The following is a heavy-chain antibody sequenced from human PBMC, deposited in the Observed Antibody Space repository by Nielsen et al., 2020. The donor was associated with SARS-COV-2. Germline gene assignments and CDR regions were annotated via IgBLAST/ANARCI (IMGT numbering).Heavy chain of an antibody. J-gene: IGHJ3*02. CDR2: ISYSGST. D-gene: IGHD3-16*01. CDR1: GGSISSGDYY. Sequence: SETLSLTCTVSGGSISSGDYYWTWIRQPPGKGLEYIGYISYSGSTYYDPSLKSRVTISGDTSKNQFSLRLSSVTAADTAVYYCARDNWAALDIWGQGTMVTVSS. CDR3: ARDNWAALDI. V-gene: IGHV4-30-4*01.